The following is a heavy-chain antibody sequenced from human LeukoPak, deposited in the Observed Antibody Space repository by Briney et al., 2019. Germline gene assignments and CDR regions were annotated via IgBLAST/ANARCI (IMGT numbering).Heavy chain of an antibody. Sequence: ATVTVSCKASGYTFTSYYMHWVRQAPGQGLEWMGIINPSGGSTSYAQKFQGRVTMTRDTSTSTVYMELSSLRSEDTAVYYCARDLKVYYYDSSGYSDYWGQGTLVTVSS. CDR1: GYTFTSYY. J-gene: IGHJ4*02. CDR3: ARDLKVYYYDSSGYSDY. V-gene: IGHV1-46*01. D-gene: IGHD3-22*01. CDR2: INPSGGST.